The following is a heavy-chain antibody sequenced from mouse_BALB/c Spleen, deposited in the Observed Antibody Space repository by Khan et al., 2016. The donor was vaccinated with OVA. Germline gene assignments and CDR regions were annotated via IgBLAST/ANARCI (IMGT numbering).Heavy chain of an antibody. J-gene: IGHJ3*01. CDR2: ISYDGSN. CDR3: SSFAY. V-gene: IGHV3-6*02. D-gene: IGHD1-1*01. CDR1: GYSITSGYY. Sequence: EVQLQESGPGLVKPSQSLSLTCSVTGYSITSGYYWNWIRQFPGNKLEWMGYISYDGSNHYNPSLNNRISITRDTSKNQFFLKLNSVTTEDTATYYGSSFAYWGQGTLVTVSA.